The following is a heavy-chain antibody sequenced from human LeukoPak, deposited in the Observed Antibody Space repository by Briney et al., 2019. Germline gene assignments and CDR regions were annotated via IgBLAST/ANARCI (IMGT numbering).Heavy chain of an antibody. V-gene: IGHV4-59*01. CDR1: DGSISAYY. J-gene: IGHJ4*02. CDR2: MYYSGET. D-gene: IGHD4-17*01. Sequence: SETLSLTCTVSDGSISAYYWSWIRQPPGKGLEWIGFMYYSGETDYNPSLKSRVTISVDTSRIQLSLKMYSVTAADTAVYYCARSDLYGDYPPGKYWGQGTLVTVSS. CDR3: ARSDLYGDYPPGKY.